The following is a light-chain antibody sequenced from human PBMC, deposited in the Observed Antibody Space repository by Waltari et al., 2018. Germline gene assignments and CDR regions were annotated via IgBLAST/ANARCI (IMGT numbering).Light chain of an antibody. V-gene: IGKV3-20*01. CDR3: QQYGSSPPLCT. J-gene: IGKJ3*01. CDR1: QSVSSSY. Sequence: EIVLTQSPGTLSLSPGERATLSCRASQSVSSSYLAWYQQKPGQAPRLLIYGASSRATGIPDRFSGSGSGTDFTLTISRLEPEDFAVYYCQQYGSSPPLCTFGPGTKVDIK. CDR2: GAS.